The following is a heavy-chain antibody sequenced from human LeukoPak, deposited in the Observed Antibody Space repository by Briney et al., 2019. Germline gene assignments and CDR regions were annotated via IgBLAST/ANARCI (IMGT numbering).Heavy chain of an antibody. Sequence: GASVKVSCKASGYTFTSYGISWVRQAPGQGLEWMGWISAYNGNTNYAQKLQGRVTITADESTSTAYMELSSLRSEDTAVYYCARANQYYFDYWGQGTLVTVSS. CDR1: GYTFTSYG. CDR2: ISAYNGNT. V-gene: IGHV1-18*04. D-gene: IGHD1-14*01. J-gene: IGHJ4*02. CDR3: ARANQYYFDY.